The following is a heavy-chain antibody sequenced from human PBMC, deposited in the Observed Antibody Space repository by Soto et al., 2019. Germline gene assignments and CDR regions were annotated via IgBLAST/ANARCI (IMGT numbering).Heavy chain of an antibody. CDR1: GASISSSY. CDR3: ARGGNRYSNVASGVGGFDY. Sequence: SETLSLTCTVSGASISSSYWRWIRQSPERGLEWIAYVYHTGATNYNPSLKSRVTISLDTSKGQFSLNLTSLTTADTAVYFCARGGNRYSNVASGVGGFDYWGQGSLVTVSS. V-gene: IGHV4-59*01. CDR2: VYHTGAT. J-gene: IGHJ4*02. D-gene: IGHD5-12*01.